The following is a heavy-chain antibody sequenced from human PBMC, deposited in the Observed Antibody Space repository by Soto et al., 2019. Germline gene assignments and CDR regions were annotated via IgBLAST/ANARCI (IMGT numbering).Heavy chain of an antibody. D-gene: IGHD6-13*01. CDR1: GYRFTNYW. V-gene: IGHV5-51*01. Sequence: PGESLKISCKGSGYRFTNYWIGWVRQMPGKGLEWMGLIYPGDSYTNYSPSFQGHVTISADKSISTAYLQWSSLKASDTAMYYCARLQAAAGDNDLTFDYWGQGTLVTVSS. CDR2: IYPGDSYT. CDR3: ARLQAAAGDNDLTFDY. J-gene: IGHJ4*02.